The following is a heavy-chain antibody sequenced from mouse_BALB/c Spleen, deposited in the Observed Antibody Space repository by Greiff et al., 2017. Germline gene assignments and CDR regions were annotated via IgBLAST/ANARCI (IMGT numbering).Heavy chain of an antibody. CDR1: GYTFTDYA. Sequence: VKLMESGAELVRPGVSVKISCKGSGYTFTDYAMHWVKQSHAKSLEWIGVISTYYGDASYNQKFKGKATMTVDKSSSTAYMELARLTSEDSAIYYCARARRDYAMDYWGQGTSVTVSS. J-gene: IGHJ4*01. V-gene: IGHV1S137*01. CDR2: ISTYYGDA. CDR3: ARARRDYAMDY.